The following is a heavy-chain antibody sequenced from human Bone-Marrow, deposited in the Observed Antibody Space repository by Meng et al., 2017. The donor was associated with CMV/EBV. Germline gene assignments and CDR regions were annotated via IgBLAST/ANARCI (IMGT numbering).Heavy chain of an antibody. CDR1: GFTFSSYG. D-gene: IGHD1-26*01. CDR3: TRHREDRPGPIDY. Sequence: GESLKISCAASGFTFSSYGMHWVRQAPGKGLEWVAFIRYDGSNKYYADSVKGRFTISRDDSKTTAYLQMNSLKTEDTAIYYCTRHREDRPGPIDYWGQGTLVTVSS. V-gene: IGHV3-30*02. CDR2: IRYDGSNK. J-gene: IGHJ4*02.